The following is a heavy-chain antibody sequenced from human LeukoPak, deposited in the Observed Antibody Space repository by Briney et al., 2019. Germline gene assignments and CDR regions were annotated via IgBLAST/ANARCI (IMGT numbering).Heavy chain of an antibody. CDR2: INPNSGGP. CDR3: ARVGDGYNPHFDY. J-gene: IGHJ4*02. CDR1: GYTFTGYY. D-gene: IGHD5-24*01. Sequence: ASVKVSCKASGYTFTGYYMHWVRQAPGQGLEWMGWINPNSGGPNYAQKFQGRVTMTRDTSISTAYMELSRLRSDDTAVYYCARVGDGYNPHFDYWGQGTLVTVSS. V-gene: IGHV1-2*02.